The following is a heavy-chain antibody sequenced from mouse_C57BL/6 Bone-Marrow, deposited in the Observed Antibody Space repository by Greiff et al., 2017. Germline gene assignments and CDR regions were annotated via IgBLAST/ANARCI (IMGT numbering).Heavy chain of an antibody. V-gene: IGHV1-59*01. CDR2: IDPSDSYT. CDR1: GYTFTSYW. Sequence: QVQLQQPGAELVRPGTSVKLSCKASGYTFTSYWMHWVKQRPGQGLEWIGVIDPSDSYTNYNQKFKGKATLTVDTSSSTSYMQLSSLTSAYSAVYYCARPSFENWGQGTLVTVSA. CDR3: ARPSFEN. J-gene: IGHJ3*01.